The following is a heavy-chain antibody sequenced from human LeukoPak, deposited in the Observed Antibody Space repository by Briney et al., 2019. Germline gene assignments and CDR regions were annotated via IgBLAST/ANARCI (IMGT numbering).Heavy chain of an antibody. D-gene: IGHD2-15*01. V-gene: IGHV1-2*02. CDR3: ARGPYCSGGSCYNDY. CDR2: INPNTGGA. Sequence: ASVKVSCKASGYTFIAYYIHWVRQAPGQGLEWMGWINPNTGGANYAREFKGRVTLTRDTSSTTAYMELSRLRPDETAMYYCARGPYCSGGSCYNDYWGQGTLVTVSS. CDR1: GYTFIAYY. J-gene: IGHJ4*02.